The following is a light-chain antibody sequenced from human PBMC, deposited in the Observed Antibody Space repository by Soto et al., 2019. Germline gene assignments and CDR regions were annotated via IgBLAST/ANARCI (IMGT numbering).Light chain of an antibody. V-gene: IGKV3-11*01. Sequence: DIVLTQSLATLSLSPGEGATISCVASQSVSSYLAWNQQKPGQAPRLLIYDASNRATGIPARFSGSGSGTDFTLSISSLEPEDFVVYYCQQYGSSPTWTFGQGTKVDIK. CDR1: QSVSSY. CDR3: QQYGSSPTWT. J-gene: IGKJ1*01. CDR2: DAS.